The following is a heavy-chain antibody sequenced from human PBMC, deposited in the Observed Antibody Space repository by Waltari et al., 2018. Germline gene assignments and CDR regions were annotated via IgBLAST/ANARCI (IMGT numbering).Heavy chain of an antibody. Sequence: EVQLVESGGGLIQPGGSLRLSCAASGFIVSSNYMSWVRQAPGRGLEWVSLIYSGGSTYYAYSVKGRFTISRDNSKNTLDLQMDSLSVEDTAVYYCARWQQWPVRAFDYWGQGTLVTVSS. CDR2: IYSGGST. CDR3: ARWQQWPVRAFDY. D-gene: IGHD6-19*01. J-gene: IGHJ4*02. V-gene: IGHV3-53*01. CDR1: GFIVSSNY.